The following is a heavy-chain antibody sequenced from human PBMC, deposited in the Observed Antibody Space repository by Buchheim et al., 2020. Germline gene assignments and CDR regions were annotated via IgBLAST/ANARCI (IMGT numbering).Heavy chain of an antibody. D-gene: IGHD3-10*01. V-gene: IGHV3-30*18. CDR3: AKDGEDYYGSGSYFDF. CDR1: GFTFSAYG. Sequence: QAQLMESGGGVVQPGRSLRLSCGVSGFTFSAYGMHWVRQAPGKGLEWVAFISYDGTNKYYVDFVKGRFTISRDDSKTTLSLQMNSLTTEDTAVYYCAKDGEDYYGSGSYFDFWGQGTL. CDR2: ISYDGTNK. J-gene: IGHJ4*02.